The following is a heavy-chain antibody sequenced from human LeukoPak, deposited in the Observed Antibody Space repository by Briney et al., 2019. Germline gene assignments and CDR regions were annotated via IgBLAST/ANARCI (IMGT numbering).Heavy chain of an antibody. V-gene: IGHV3-30*04. CDR3: AKDRRMMSAYYGMDV. CDR2: ISSDGKNK. D-gene: IGHD3-16*01. J-gene: IGHJ6*02. Sequence: GGSLRLSCAASGFPFSTYSMHWVRQAPGKGLEWVALISSDGKNKYYADSVKGRFTVSRDNYENTVYLQLNSVRVDDTAVYYCAKDRRMMSAYYGMDVWGQGTTVSVSS. CDR1: GFPFSTYS.